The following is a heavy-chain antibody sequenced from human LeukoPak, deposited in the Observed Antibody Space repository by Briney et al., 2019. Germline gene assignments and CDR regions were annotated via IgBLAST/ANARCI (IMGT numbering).Heavy chain of an antibody. CDR3: AKAHAGDYYDSSGLDY. J-gene: IGHJ4*02. D-gene: IGHD3-22*01. CDR2: ISGSGGST. Sequence: GGSLRLSCAASGFTFSSYAMSWVRQAPGKGLEWVSAISGSGGSTYYADSVKGRFTISRDNSKNTLYLQMNSLRAEDTAVYYCAKAHAGDYYDSSGLDYWGQGTLVTVSS. CDR1: GFTFSSYA. V-gene: IGHV3-23*01.